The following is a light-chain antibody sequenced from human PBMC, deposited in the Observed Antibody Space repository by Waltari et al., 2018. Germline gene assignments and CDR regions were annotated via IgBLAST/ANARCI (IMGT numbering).Light chain of an antibody. V-gene: IGKV4-1*01. CDR3: QQYYSSPFT. Sequence: DIVMTQSPDSLAVSLGERATINCHSSQSLWFSANNRNYIAWYQQKPGQSPKLVLYLASTRESGVPDRFSGSGSATAFTLTISSLQAEDVAVYYCQQYYSSPFTFGPGTKLEIK. J-gene: IGKJ3*01. CDR2: LAS. CDR1: QSLWFSANNRNY.